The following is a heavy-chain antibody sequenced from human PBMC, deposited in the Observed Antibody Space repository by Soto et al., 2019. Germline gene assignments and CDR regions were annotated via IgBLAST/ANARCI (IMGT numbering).Heavy chain of an antibody. D-gene: IGHD3-10*01. CDR3: AKLPLMVRGVIITYFDY. J-gene: IGHJ4*02. V-gene: IGHV3-23*01. CDR1: GFTFSSYA. CDR2: ISGSGGST. Sequence: EVQLLESGGGLVQPGGSLRLSCAASGFTFSSYAMSWVRQAPGKGLEWVSAISGSGGSTYYADSVKGRFTISRDNSKNTLYLQMNSLRAEDTAVYYCAKLPLMVRGVIITYFDYWGQGTLVTVSS.